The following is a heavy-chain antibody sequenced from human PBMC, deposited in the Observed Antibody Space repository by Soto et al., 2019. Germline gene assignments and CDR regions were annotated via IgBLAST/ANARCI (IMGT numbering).Heavy chain of an antibody. CDR3: ARERYYDSSGRQAYCAFDI. D-gene: IGHD3-22*01. Sequence: SQTLSLTCAISGDSVSSNSAAWNWIRQSPSRGLEWLGRTYYRSKWYNYYAVSVKSRITINPDTSKNQFSLQLNSVTPEATAVYYCARERYYDSSGRQAYCAFDIWGRGTMVTVSS. V-gene: IGHV6-1*01. J-gene: IGHJ3*02. CDR1: GDSVSSNSAA. CDR2: TYYRSKWYN.